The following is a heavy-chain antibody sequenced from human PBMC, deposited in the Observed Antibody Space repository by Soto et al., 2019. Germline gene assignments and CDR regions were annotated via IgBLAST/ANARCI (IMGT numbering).Heavy chain of an antibody. CDR2: IVPMFGTS. Sequence: QERLVQSGAEVRKPGSSVKVSCKVTGGTSTRYAINWVRQAPGQGLEWMGGIVPMFGTSKYAQKFQGRVTIIADTSTTIAYMELRSLRSEDTAVYYCNRGSEYDFWSGYLWGQGTLVSVSA. D-gene: IGHD3-3*01. CDR1: GGTSTRYA. V-gene: IGHV1-69*06. CDR3: NRGSEYDFWSGYL. J-gene: IGHJ4*02.